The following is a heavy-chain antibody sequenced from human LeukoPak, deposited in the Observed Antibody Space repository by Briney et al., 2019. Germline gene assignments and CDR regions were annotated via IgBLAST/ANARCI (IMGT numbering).Heavy chain of an antibody. J-gene: IGHJ4*02. CDR2: IIPIFGTA. V-gene: IGHV1-69*13. D-gene: IGHD2-2*01. Sequence: SVKVSCKASGGTFSSYAISWVRQAPGQGLEWMGGIIPIFGTANYAQKFQGRVTITADESTSTAYMELSSLRSEDTAAYYCARTSVVPAAMFLYYFDYWGQGTLVTVSS. CDR3: ARTSVVPAAMFLYYFDY. CDR1: GGTFSSYA.